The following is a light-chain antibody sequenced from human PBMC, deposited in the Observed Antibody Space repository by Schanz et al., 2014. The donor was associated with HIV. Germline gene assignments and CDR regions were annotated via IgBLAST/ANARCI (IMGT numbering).Light chain of an antibody. V-gene: IGLV2-23*02. Sequence: QSVLTQPASVSGSPGQSITISCTGTSSDVGGYNYVSWYQQHPGKVPKLMIYDVSNRPSGVSNRFSGSKSGNTASLTISGLQSDDEADYFCCSFAGSNSLLFGGGTKLTVL. J-gene: IGLJ2*01. CDR2: DVS. CDR3: CSFAGSNSLL. CDR1: SSDVGGYNY.